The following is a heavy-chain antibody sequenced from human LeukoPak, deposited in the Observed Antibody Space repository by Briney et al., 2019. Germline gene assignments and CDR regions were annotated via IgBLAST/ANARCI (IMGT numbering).Heavy chain of an antibody. J-gene: IGHJ4*02. CDR3: ARGSVASAGNYFDY. CDR2: IYWDDDK. D-gene: IGHD6-13*01. Sequence: SGPTLVNPTQTLTLTCTFSGFSLSTSGVGVGWIRRPPGKALEWLAMIYWDDDKRYNPSLRSRLTITKDTSKTQAVFIMTNMDPVDTATYYCARGSVASAGNYFDYWGQGTLVTVSS. V-gene: IGHV2-5*02. CDR1: GFSLSTSGVG.